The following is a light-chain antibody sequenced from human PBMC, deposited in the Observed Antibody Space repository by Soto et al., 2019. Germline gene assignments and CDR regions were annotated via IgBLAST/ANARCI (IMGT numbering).Light chain of an antibody. Sequence: DIVMTQSQLSLPVTPGEPASISCRSSQSLLHSNGYNYLDWYLQKPGQSPQLLIYLGSNRASGVPDRFSGSASGTDFTLKISRVEAEDVGVYYCMQALQTPLTFGGGTKVEIK. J-gene: IGKJ4*01. CDR2: LGS. V-gene: IGKV2-28*01. CDR3: MQALQTPLT. CDR1: QSLLHSNGYNY.